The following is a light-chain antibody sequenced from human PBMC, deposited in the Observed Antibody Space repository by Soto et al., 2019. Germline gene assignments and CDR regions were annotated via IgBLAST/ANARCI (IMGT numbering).Light chain of an antibody. CDR2: EGS. Sequence: QSMLTQPASVSGSPGQSITISCTGTSSDVGSYNLVSWYQQHTGKAPKLMIYEGSKRPSGVSNRFSGSKSGNTASLTISGLQAQDEADYYCCSYAGSSNPHAVFGGGTQLTVL. CDR3: CSYAGSSNPHAV. J-gene: IGLJ7*01. V-gene: IGLV2-23*01. CDR1: SSDVGSYNL.